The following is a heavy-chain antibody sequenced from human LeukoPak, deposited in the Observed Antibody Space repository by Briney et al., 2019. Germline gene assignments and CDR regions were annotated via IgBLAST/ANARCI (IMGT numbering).Heavy chain of an antibody. CDR1: GGSISSYY. J-gene: IGHJ4*02. CDR3: ARASYYYGL. Sequence: SETLSLTCTVPGGSISSYYWSWIRQPPGKGLEWIGYIYYSGSTNYNPSLKSRVTISVDTSKNQFSLKLSSVTAADTAVYYCARASYYYGLWGQGTLVTVSS. D-gene: IGHD3-10*01. V-gene: IGHV4-59*01. CDR2: IYYSGST.